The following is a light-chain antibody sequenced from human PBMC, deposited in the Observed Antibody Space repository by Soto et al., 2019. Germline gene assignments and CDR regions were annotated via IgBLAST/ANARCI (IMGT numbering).Light chain of an antibody. J-gene: IGKJ1*01. V-gene: IGKV1-5*01. CDR3: QQYYSYSRT. CDR1: QTINTW. Sequence: DIPMTQSPSALSASVGDRVTITCRASQTINTWLAWFRQIPGKAPKLLIYDASSLESGVPSRFSGSGSDTDFTLTITNLQPDDVAIYYCQQYYSYSRTFGQGTKLEI. CDR2: DAS.